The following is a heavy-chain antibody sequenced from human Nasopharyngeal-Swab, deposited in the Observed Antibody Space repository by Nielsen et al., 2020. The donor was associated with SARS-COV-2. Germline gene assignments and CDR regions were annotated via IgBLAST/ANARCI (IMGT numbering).Heavy chain of an antibody. Sequence: SLKISCAASGFSFDDYAMHWVRQAPGKGLEWVSGISWNSGTIGYADSVKGRFTISRDNAKNSLYLQMNSLRAEDTAVYYCARDLGYSYGPYYFDYWGQGTQVTVSS. CDR2: ISWNSGTI. J-gene: IGHJ4*02. CDR1: GFSFDDYA. V-gene: IGHV3-9*01. CDR3: ARDLGYSYGPYYFDY. D-gene: IGHD5-18*01.